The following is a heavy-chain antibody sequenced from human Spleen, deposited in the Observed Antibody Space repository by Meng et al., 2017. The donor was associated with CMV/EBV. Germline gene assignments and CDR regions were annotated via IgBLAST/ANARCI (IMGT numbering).Heavy chain of an antibody. V-gene: IGHV3-33*06. J-gene: IGHJ4*02. CDR2: VWYDGSDK. Sequence: YVMYWVRQAQGKGLEWVAVVWYDGSDKYYADSVKGRFIISRDNSRNTLYLQMNGLRADDTAVYYCAKERVRYCAGGSCYRAFDDWGQGTLVTVSS. CDR3: AKERVRYCAGGSCYRAFDD. CDR1: YV. D-gene: IGHD2-8*02.